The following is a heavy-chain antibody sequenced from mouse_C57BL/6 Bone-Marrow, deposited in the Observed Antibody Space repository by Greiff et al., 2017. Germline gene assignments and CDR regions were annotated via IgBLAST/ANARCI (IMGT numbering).Heavy chain of an antibody. V-gene: IGHV1-76*01. Sequence: VKLMESGAELVRPGASVKLSCKASGYTFTDYYINWVKQRPGQGLEWIARIYPGSGNTYYNEKFKGKATLTAEKSSSTAYMQLSSLTSEDSAVYFCARGLTTSMDYWGQGTSVTVSS. CDR2: IYPGSGNT. J-gene: IGHJ4*01. CDR3: ARGLTTSMDY. CDR1: GYTFTDYY. D-gene: IGHD1-1*01.